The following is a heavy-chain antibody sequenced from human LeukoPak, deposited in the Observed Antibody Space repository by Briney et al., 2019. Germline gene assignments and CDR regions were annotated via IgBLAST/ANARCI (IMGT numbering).Heavy chain of an antibody. CDR2: MHPTTGGS. V-gene: IGHV1-2*02. D-gene: IGHD6-13*01. J-gene: IGHJ5*02. CDR3: ARGGATVVGTRADWFDA. Sequence: GASVKVSCTASGYTFSGNYLTWLRQAPGQGIEWMGWMHPTTGGSNLAQKFQGRVTMTGDIDINTVYMELTGLTSDDTAVYYCARGGATVVGTRADWFDAWGQGTLVTVSS. CDR1: GYTFSGNY.